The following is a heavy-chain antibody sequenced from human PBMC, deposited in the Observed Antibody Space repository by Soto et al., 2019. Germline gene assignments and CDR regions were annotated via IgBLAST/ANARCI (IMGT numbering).Heavy chain of an antibody. CDR2: INQDGSAR. J-gene: IGHJ6*02. CDR1: GFTLSSHW. V-gene: IGHV3-7*01. Sequence: TGGSLRLSCAGSGFTLSSHWMTWVRQAPEKGLEWVANINQDGSARHYVDSVKGRFTISRDNAKNSLYLELNSLRPDDTAVYYCARGHFGMDVWGQGTTVTVSS. CDR3: ARGHFGMDV.